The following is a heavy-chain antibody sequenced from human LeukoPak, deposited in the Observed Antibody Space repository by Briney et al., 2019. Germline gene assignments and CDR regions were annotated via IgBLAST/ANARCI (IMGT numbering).Heavy chain of an antibody. V-gene: IGHV1-8*01. CDR2: MNPNSGNT. D-gene: IGHD2/OR15-2a*01. Sequence: ASVKVSCKASGYTFTSYDINWVRQATGQGLEWMGWMNPNSGNTGYAQKFQGRVTTTRNTSISTAYMELSSLRSEDTAVYYCARGSMTRKAFDIWGQGTMVTVSS. J-gene: IGHJ3*02. CDR3: ARGSMTRKAFDI. CDR1: GYTFTSYD.